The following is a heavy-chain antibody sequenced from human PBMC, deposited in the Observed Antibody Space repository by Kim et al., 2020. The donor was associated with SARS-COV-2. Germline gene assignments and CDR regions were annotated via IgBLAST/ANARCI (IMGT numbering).Heavy chain of an antibody. CDR3: AGGQSSSPDAFDI. V-gene: IGHV4-34*01. J-gene: IGHJ3*02. D-gene: IGHD6-6*01. CDR2: INHSGST. CDR1: GGSFSAYY. Sequence: SETLSLTCGVYGGSFSAYYWTWIRQPPGKGLEWIGEINHSGSTNANPSLKSRVTISVDTSKNQISLKLTSVTAADTAVYYCAGGQSSSPDAFDIWGQGTLVTVSS.